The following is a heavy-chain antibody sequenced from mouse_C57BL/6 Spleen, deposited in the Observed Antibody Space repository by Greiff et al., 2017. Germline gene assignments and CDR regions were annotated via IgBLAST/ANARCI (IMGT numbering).Heavy chain of an antibody. CDR1: GYTFTSYT. D-gene: IGHD2-1*01. CDR3: ARDLNYGNYGRFDY. V-gene: IGHV1-4*01. Sequence: QVQLQQSGAELARPGDSVKMSCKASGYTFTSYTMHWVKQRPGQGLEWIGYINPSSGYTKYNQKFKDKATLTADKSSSKAYMQLSSLTSEDSAVYYCARDLNYGNYGRFDYWGQGTTLTVSS. J-gene: IGHJ2*01. CDR2: INPSSGYT.